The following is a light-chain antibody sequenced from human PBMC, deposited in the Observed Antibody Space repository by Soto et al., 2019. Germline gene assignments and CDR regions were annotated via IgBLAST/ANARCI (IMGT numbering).Light chain of an antibody. V-gene: IGLV2-8*01. Sequence: QSVLTQPTSASGSPGQSVTISCTGTSSDVGGYNYVSWYQQHPGKAPKLMIYEVSKRPSGVPDRFSGSKSGNTASLTVSGLQAEDEADYYCTSHAGTINLVCGVGTKLTVL. CDR2: EVS. CDR1: SSDVGGYNY. J-gene: IGLJ2*01. CDR3: TSHAGTINLV.